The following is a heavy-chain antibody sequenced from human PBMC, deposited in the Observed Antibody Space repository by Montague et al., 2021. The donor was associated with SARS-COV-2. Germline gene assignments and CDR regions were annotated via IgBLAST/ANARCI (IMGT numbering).Heavy chain of an antibody. Sequence: SETLSLTCNVSGGSVGSSHYYWAWIRQPPGKGLEWIGTIYYSGSTYYNPSPRSRVTIDVDASTNQFSLKLHSVTAADTAVYFCARGLYNWNYEHWFDTWGQGTLVTVSS. CDR3: ARGLYNWNYEHWFDT. V-gene: IGHV4-39*01. CDR2: IYYSGST. J-gene: IGHJ5*02. D-gene: IGHD1-7*01. CDR1: GGSVGSSHYY.